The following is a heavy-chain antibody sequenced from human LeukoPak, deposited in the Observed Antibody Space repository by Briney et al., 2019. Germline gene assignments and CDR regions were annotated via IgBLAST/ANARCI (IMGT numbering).Heavy chain of an antibody. Sequence: ASVKVSCKASGGTFSSYAISWVRQAPGQGLEWMGGIIPIFGTANYAQKFQGRVTITADESTSTAYMELSSLRSKDTAVYYCARNGATTVTYYFDYWGQGTLVTVSS. CDR1: GGTFSSYA. CDR3: ARNGATTVTYYFDY. CDR2: IIPIFGTA. V-gene: IGHV1-69*13. D-gene: IGHD4-11*01. J-gene: IGHJ4*02.